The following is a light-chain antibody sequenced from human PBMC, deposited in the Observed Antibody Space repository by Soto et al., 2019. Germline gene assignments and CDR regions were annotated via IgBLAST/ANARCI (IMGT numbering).Light chain of an antibody. CDR1: QGISSW. CDR2: DAS. V-gene: IGKV1-5*01. Sequence: DIQMSRAPSTLSASVEDRVTITCRARQGISSWLDWYQPKPGRAPKPLIYDASTLESGVPSRFSGSGSETEFTLTIRRLPPDDFATYFCHSRAFGQGTRLEIK. J-gene: IGKJ5*01. CDR3: HSRA.